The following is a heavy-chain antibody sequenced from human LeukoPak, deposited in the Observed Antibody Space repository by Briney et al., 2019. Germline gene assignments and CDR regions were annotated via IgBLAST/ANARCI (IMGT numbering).Heavy chain of an antibody. Sequence: GRSLRLSCAASGFTFSSYGMHWVRQAPGKRLEWVAVISYDGSNKYYADSVKGRFTISRDNSKNTLYLQMNSLRAEDTAVYYCAKAPGGCSNTSCYSLDYWGQGTLVTVSS. J-gene: IGHJ4*02. CDR2: ISYDGSNK. V-gene: IGHV3-30*18. CDR3: AKAPGGCSNTSCYSLDY. CDR1: GFTFSSYG. D-gene: IGHD2-2*01.